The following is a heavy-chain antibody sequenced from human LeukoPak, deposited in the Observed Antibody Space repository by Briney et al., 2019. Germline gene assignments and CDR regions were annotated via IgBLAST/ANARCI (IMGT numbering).Heavy chain of an antibody. CDR2: IYDNGST. Sequence: PSETLSLTCAVSGGSISRSNWWSWVRQSPGKGLEWIGEIYDNGSTNYNPSLKSRVTISVDKYKNQFSRKLSSVPAADTAVYYCASPRAERSTWYAVDYWGQGTLVTVSS. J-gene: IGHJ4*02. D-gene: IGHD6-13*01. CDR3: ASPRAERSTWYAVDY. CDR1: GGSISRSNW. V-gene: IGHV4-4*02.